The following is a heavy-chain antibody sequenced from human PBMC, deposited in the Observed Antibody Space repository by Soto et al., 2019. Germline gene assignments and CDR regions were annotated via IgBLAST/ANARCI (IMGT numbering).Heavy chain of an antibody. CDR3: ARGQRYSGLGPAPYGMDV. J-gene: IGHJ6*02. V-gene: IGHV1-69*13. CDR2: IIPIFGTA. Sequence: ASVKVSCNAYGGTFSSYAISWVRQAPGQGLEWMGGIIPIFGTANYAQKSQGRVTITADESTSTAYMELSSLRSEDTAVYYCARGQRYSGLGPAPYGMDVWGQGTTVTVSS. CDR1: GGTFSSYA. D-gene: IGHD3-9*01.